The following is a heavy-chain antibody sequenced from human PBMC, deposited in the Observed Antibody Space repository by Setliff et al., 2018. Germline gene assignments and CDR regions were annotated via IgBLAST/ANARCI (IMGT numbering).Heavy chain of an antibody. Sequence: SETLSLTCAVYGGSFSNYYWRWIRQPPGQGLEWIEEINHRGSTNYSPSLRSRVTMSVDTSKNQFSLNLNSVTAADTAVYYFRLAHCNATSCEEALDFWGQGTLVTVSS. D-gene: IGHD2-2*01. CDR3: RLAHCNATSCEEALDF. J-gene: IGHJ4*02. CDR1: GGSFSNYY. CDR2: INHRGST. V-gene: IGHV4-34*01.